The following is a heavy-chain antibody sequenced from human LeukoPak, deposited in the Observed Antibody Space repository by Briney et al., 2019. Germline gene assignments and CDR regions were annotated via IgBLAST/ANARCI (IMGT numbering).Heavy chain of an antibody. Sequence: GGSLRLSCAASGFTFSSYWMSWVRQAPGKGLEWVSVIYSGGSTYYADSVKGRFTISRDNSKNTLYLQMNSLRAEDTAVYYCAMIGIGVSWFDPWGQGTLVTVSS. J-gene: IGHJ5*02. CDR1: GFTFSSYW. V-gene: IGHV3-53*01. CDR2: IYSGGST. D-gene: IGHD2-21*01. CDR3: AMIGIGVSWFDP.